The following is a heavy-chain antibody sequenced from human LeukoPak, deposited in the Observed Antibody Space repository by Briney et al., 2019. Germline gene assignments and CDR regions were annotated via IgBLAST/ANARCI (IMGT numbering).Heavy chain of an antibody. Sequence: RASLRLSCAASGFTFSSYAMSWVRQAPGKGLEWVSAISGSGGSTYYADSVKGRFTISRDNSKNTLYLQMNSLRAEDTAVYYCADCSGGSCYKNDYYYYGMDVWGQGTTVTVSS. CDR1: GFTFSSYA. D-gene: IGHD2-15*01. J-gene: IGHJ6*02. CDR2: ISGSGGST. CDR3: ADCSGGSCYKNDYYYYGMDV. V-gene: IGHV3-23*01.